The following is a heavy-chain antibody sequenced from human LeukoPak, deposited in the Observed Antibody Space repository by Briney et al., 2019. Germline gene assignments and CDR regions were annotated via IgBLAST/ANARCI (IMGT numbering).Heavy chain of an antibody. CDR1: GASITSYS. CDR2: FSLGGSGTT. J-gene: IGHJ3*02. D-gene: IGHD2/OR15-2a*01. V-gene: IGHV4-59*01. Sequence: SETLSLTCIVSGASITSYSWNWLRQSPGKGLEWIGYFSLGGSGTTSYTSSLKSRVTISLDTSKNQFSLKLSSVTAADTAVYYCARDFSAAFDIWGQGTMVTVSS. CDR3: ARDFSAAFDI.